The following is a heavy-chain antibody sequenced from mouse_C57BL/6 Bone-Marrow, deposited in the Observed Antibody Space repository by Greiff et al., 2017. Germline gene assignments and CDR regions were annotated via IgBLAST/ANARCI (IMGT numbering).Heavy chain of an antibody. V-gene: IGHV1-39*01. CDR1: GYSFTDYN. CDR3: AREGGYPYALDS. CDR2: INPNYGTT. Sequence: EVQLVESGPELVKPGASVKISCKASGYSFTDYNMNWVKQSNGKSLEWIGVINPNYGTTSYNQKFKGKATLTVDQASSTAYMQLNSLTSEDSAVYYCAREGGYPYALDSWRQATSVPASS. D-gene: IGHD2-2*01. J-gene: IGHJ4*01.